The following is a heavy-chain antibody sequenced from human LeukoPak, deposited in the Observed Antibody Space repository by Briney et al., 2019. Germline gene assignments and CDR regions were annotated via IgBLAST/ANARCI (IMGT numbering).Heavy chain of an antibody. D-gene: IGHD3-16*02. V-gene: IGHV1-2*04. CDR2: INPNSGGT. J-gene: IGHJ4*02. CDR3: ARGRGLMITFGGVIEGGYFDY. Sequence: RVASVKVSCKASGYTFTGYYMHWARQAPGQGLEWMGWINPNSGGTNYAQKFQGWVTMTRDTSISTAYMELSRLRPDDTAVYYCARGRGLMITFGGVIEGGYFDYWGQGTLVTVSS. CDR1: GYTFTGYY.